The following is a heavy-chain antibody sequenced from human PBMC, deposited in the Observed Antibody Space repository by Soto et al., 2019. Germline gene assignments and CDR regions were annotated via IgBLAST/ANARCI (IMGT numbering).Heavy chain of an antibody. J-gene: IGHJ6*01. CDR2: IYSNGGT. CDR1: GDSIGTYN. CDR3: GRQGIGAPHGLGAG. Sequence: QVQLQASGPGLVKPSDTLSLTCTVSGDSIGTYNWGWIRQPPGKRLEWIGYIYSNGGTSYNPALKRRVTISADTSTKQFSLRLSAVAAAEPAVYYCGRQGIGAPHGLGAGWGEGTAVTVSP. V-gene: IGHV4-59*08. D-gene: IGHD3-10*01.